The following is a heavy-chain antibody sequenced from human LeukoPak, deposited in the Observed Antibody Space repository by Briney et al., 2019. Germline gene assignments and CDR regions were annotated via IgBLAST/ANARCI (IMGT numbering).Heavy chain of an antibody. V-gene: IGHV4-4*02. Sequence: SGTLSLTCAVSGGSISSSNWWRWVRQPPGKGLEWIGEIYHSGSTNYNPSLKSRVTISVDKSKNQFSLKLSSVTAADTAVYYCARRVYGDYVSGWFDPWGQGALVTVSS. CDR3: ARRVYGDYVSGWFDP. CDR2: IYHSGST. J-gene: IGHJ5*02. D-gene: IGHD4-17*01. CDR1: GGSISSSNW.